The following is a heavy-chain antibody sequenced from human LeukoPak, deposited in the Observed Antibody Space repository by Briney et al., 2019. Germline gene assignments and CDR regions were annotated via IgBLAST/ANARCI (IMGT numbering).Heavy chain of an antibody. CDR2: ISGSGGST. D-gene: IGHD2-15*01. Sequence: PGGSLRLSCAASGFTFSSYAMSWVRQAPGKGLEWVSAISGSGGSTYYADSVKGRFTISRDNSKNTLYLQMNSLRAEDTAVYYCAKMKAVVVVAANDYWGQGTLVTVSS. CDR3: AKMKAVVVVAANDY. V-gene: IGHV3-23*01. CDR1: GFTFSSYA. J-gene: IGHJ4*02.